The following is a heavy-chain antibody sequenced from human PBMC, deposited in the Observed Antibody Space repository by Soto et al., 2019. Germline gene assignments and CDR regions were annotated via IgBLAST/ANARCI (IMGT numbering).Heavy chain of an antibody. CDR3: ARVAYYYDSSGYYYFDY. D-gene: IGHD3-22*01. CDR2: ISAYNGNT. Sequence: VSVKVSCKASGYTFISYGITWARQAPGQGLQWMGWISAYNGNTNYAQKLQGRVTMTTDTSTSTAYMDLRSLRSDDTAVYYCARVAYYYDSSGYYYFDYWGQGTLVTVSS. CDR1: GYTFISYG. V-gene: IGHV1-18*01. J-gene: IGHJ4*02.